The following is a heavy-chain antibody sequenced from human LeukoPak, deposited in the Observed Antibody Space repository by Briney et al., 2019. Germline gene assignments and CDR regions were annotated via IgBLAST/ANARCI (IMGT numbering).Heavy chain of an antibody. CDR1: GYTFTSYD. V-gene: IGHV1-8*01. D-gene: IGHD2-2*01. Sequence: GASVKVSCKASGYTFTSYDINWVRQATGQGLEWMGWMNPNSGNTGYAQKFQGRVTMTRNTSIRTAYMELSSLRSEDTAVYYCATGIVVVPAAPYYYMDVWGKGTTVTVSS. J-gene: IGHJ6*03. CDR3: ATGIVVVPAAPYYYMDV. CDR2: MNPNSGNT.